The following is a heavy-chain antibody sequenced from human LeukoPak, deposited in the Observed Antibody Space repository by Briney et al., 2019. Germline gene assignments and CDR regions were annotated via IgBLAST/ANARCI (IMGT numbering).Heavy chain of an antibody. CDR3: ITDPGEWEPI. J-gene: IGHJ3*02. Sequence: PGGSLSLSCETSGLTFSNAWMSWVRQAPGKGLEWVGRIKSKTDGETTDYAAPVKGRFTISRDDSKNTLYLQMNRLKTEDTAVYYCITDPGEWEPIWGQGTMVTVSS. V-gene: IGHV3-15*01. CDR2: IKSKTDGETT. D-gene: IGHD1-26*01. CDR1: GLTFSNAW.